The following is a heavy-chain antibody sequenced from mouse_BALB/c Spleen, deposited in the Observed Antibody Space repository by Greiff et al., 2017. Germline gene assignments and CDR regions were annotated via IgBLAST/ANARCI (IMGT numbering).Heavy chain of an antibody. V-gene: IGHV14-1*02. J-gene: IGHJ2*01. D-gene: IGHD4-1*01. CDR3: AQTGTGY. Sequence: VQLQQSGAELVRPGALVKLSCKASGFNIKDYYMHWVKQRPEQGLEWIGWIDPENGNTIYGPKFQGKASITADTSSNTAYLQLSSLTSEDTAVYYCAQTGTGYWGQGTTLTVSS. CDR1: GFNIKDYY. CDR2: IDPENGNT.